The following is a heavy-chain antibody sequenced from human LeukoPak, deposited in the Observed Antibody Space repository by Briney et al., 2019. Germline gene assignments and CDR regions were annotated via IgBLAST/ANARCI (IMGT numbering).Heavy chain of an antibody. CDR1: GFTFDDYG. Sequence: PGGSLRLSCAASGFTFDDYGMSWVRQAPGKGLEWVSGINWNGGSTGYADSVKGRFTISRGNAKYSLYLQMSSLRAEDTALYYCARDISSSRGDFDYWGQGTLVTVSS. D-gene: IGHD6-6*01. J-gene: IGHJ4*02. CDR3: ARDISSSRGDFDY. V-gene: IGHV3-20*04. CDR2: INWNGGST.